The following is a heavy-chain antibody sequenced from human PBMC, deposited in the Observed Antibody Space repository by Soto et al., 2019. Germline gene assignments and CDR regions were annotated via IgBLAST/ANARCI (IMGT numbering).Heavy chain of an antibody. CDR3: ARVAY. J-gene: IGHJ4*02. CDR1: GFTFSRFS. Sequence: GGSLRLSCEASGFTFSRFSMNWVRQVPGKGLEWVASISSGSSDTWYADSVKGRFIISRDNAQNSLFLQMNTLRPEDTAIYYCARVAYWGPGTQVTVSS. CDR2: ISSGSSDT. V-gene: IGHV3-21*01.